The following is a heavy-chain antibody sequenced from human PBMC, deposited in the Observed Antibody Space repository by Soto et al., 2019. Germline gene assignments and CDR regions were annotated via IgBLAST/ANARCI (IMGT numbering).Heavy chain of an antibody. CDR1: GFTFSNYA. J-gene: IGHJ4*02. D-gene: IGHD3-16*01. V-gene: IGHV3-23*01. Sequence: GGSLRLSCAASGFTFSNYAMSWVRQAPGKGLEWVSAISGSGGSTYYADSVKGRFTISRDNSKNTLYLQMNSLRAEDTAVYYCAKDWAYDYVWGTQNPLTDYWGQGTLVTVSS. CDR2: ISGSGGST. CDR3: AKDWAYDYVWGTQNPLTDY.